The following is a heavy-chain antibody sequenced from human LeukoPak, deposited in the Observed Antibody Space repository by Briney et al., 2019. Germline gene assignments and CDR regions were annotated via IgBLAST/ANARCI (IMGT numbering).Heavy chain of an antibody. CDR2: IYPGDSDT. CDR1: GYSFTSYW. V-gene: IGHV5-51*01. D-gene: IGHD3-3*01. J-gene: IGHJ5*02. Sequence: GESLKISCKGSGYSFTSYWIGWVCQMPGKGLEWMGIIYPGDSDTRYSPSFQGQVTISADKSISTAYLQWSSLKASDTAMYYCARRDSYDFWSGSTGRFDPWGQGTLVTVSS. CDR3: ARRDSYDFWSGSTGRFDP.